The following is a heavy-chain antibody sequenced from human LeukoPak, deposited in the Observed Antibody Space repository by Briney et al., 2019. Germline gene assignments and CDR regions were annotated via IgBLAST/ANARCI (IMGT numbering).Heavy chain of an antibody. Sequence: GGSLRLSCAASGFTFSSYEMNWVRQAPGKGLEWVSYISSSGSTIYYADSVKGRFTISRDNAKNSLYLQMNSLRAEDTAVYYCARGSVGAQWLVPVEWFDPWGQGTLVTVSS. CDR1: GFTFSSYE. CDR2: ISSSGSTI. D-gene: IGHD6-19*01. J-gene: IGHJ5*02. V-gene: IGHV3-48*03. CDR3: ARGSVGAQWLVPVEWFDP.